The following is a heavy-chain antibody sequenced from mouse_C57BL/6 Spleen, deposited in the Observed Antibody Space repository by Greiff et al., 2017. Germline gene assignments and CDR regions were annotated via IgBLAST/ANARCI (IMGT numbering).Heavy chain of an antibody. CDR3: ARPLCYGSSGFAY. V-gene: IGHV5-15*01. CDR1: GFTFSDYG. D-gene: IGHD1-1*01. J-gene: IGHJ3*01. CDR2: ISNLAYSI. Sequence: EVMLVESGGGLVQPGGSLKLSCAASGFTFSDYGMAWVRQAPRKGPEWVAFISNLAYSIYYADTVTGRFTISRENAKNTLYLEMSSLRSEDAAMYYCARPLCYGSSGFAYWGQGTLVTVSA.